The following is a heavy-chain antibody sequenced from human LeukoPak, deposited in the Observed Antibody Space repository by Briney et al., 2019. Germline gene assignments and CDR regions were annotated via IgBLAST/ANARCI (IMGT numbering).Heavy chain of an antibody. CDR3: ARGNSYYDSSGYFPWESFQH. V-gene: IGHV4-39*07. CDR2: IYYSGST. CDR1: GGSISSSSYY. Sequence: PSETLSLTCTVSGGSISSSSYYWGWIRQPPGKGLEWIGSIYYSGSTYYNPSLKSRVTISVDTSKNQFSLKLSSVTAADTALYYCARGNSYYDSSGYFPWESFQHWGQGTLVTVSS. J-gene: IGHJ1*01. D-gene: IGHD3-22*01.